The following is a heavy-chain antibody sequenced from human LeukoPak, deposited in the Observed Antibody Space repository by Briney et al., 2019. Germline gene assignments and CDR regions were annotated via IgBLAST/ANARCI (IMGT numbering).Heavy chain of an antibody. CDR1: GDSVSSNSAA. CDR3: ARGFHYAFDI. Sequence: SQTLSLTCAISGDSVSSNSAAWNWIRQSPLRGLEWLGRIYYRSKWYNEYAVSVKSRITINPDTSKNQFSLQLNSVTPDDTAVYYCARGFHYAFDIWGQGKWSPSLQ. J-gene: IGHJ3*02. V-gene: IGHV6-1*01. CDR2: IYYRSKWYN.